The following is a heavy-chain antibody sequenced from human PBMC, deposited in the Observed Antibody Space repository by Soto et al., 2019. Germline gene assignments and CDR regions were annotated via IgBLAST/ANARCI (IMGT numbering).Heavy chain of an antibody. V-gene: IGHV3-30-3*01. CDR3: VRARQNLVVNEYFQY. J-gene: IGHJ1*01. CDR2: ISYDETTT. CDR1: GFSFSAYA. D-gene: IGHD2-8*02. Sequence: QVQLVESGGGVVQPGRSLRLSCAASGFSFSAYAIHWVRQAPGKGLEWVALISYDETTTYYADSVKGRFTISRDNSTNTLYLQMNSLRSEETAVYYCVRARQNLVVNEYFQYWGQGTLVIVSS.